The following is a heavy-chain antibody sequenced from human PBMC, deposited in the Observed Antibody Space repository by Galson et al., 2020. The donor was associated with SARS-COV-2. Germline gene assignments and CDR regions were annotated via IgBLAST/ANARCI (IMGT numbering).Heavy chain of an antibody. J-gene: IGHJ4*02. V-gene: IGHV3-74*03. CDR2: IIGDGSGA. Sequence: GALRLSCAASGFNFKDYWMHWVRQAHGQGLVWVARIIGDGSGATYADSVKGRFTISRDNPKNMLYLQMDSLGAEDTAIYYCARAVMVSGNDYWGQGTLVTVSS. CDR1: GFNFKDYW. CDR3: ARAVMVSGNDY. D-gene: IGHD5-18*01.